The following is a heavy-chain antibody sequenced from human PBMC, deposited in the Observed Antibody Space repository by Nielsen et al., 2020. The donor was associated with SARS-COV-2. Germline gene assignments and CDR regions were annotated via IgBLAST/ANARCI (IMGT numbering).Heavy chain of an antibody. CDR3: ASGIAVAGRYWYFDL. CDR1: GFTFSSYD. V-gene: IGHV3-64*01. J-gene: IGHJ2*01. Sequence: GESLKISCAASGFTFSSYDMHWVRQAPGKGLEYVSAISSNGGSTYYANSVKGRFTISRDNSKNTLYLQMGSLRAEDMAVYYCASGIAVAGRYWYFDLWGRGTLVTVSS. CDR2: ISSNGGST. D-gene: IGHD6-19*01.